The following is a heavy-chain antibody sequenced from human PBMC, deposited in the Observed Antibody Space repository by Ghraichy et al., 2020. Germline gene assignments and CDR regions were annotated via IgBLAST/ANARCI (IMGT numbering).Heavy chain of an antibody. CDR1: AFTFAGYP. J-gene: IGHJ3*01. V-gene: IGHV3-23*01. CDR3: AKEGGTLGEGAFDV. Sequence: GGSLRLSCVVSAFTFAGYPMTWVRQAPGKGLEWVSTLGADGRSTFYADSVKGRFTISRDKSKTTMYLQMTSLRADDTAIYYCAKEGGTLGEGAFDVWGQGTSVTVSS. D-gene: IGHD3-10*01. CDR2: LGADGRST.